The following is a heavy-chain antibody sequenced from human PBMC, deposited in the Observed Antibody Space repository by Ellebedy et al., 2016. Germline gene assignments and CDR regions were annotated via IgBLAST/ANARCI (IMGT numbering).Heavy chain of an antibody. CDR1: GFSVSPNY. Sequence: GESLKISCAASGFSVSPNYMSWVRQAPGKGLEWLSAIYSGDNTFHADSVKGRFTISRDISKNTVYLQMNSLRVDDTAVYYCARTLVATAGTSWGQGTLVTVSS. D-gene: IGHD6-13*01. J-gene: IGHJ5*02. CDR2: IYSGDNT. CDR3: ARTLVATAGTS. V-gene: IGHV3-66*01.